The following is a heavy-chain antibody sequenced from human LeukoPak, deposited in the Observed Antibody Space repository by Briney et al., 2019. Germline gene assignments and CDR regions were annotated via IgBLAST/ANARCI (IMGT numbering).Heavy chain of an antibody. CDR2: MYYSGNT. J-gene: IGHJ6*03. V-gene: IGHV4-31*03. CDR3: ARLVAAAGRVHYYYYMDV. D-gene: IGHD6-13*01. Sequence: TLSLTCTVSWYSISRWWQYLGWVRQHPGKGLEWIGYMYYSGNTYYNPSLKSRVTISVDTSKNQFSLRLSPVTAADTAVYYCARLVAAAGRVHYYYYMDVWGKGTTVTVSS. CDR1: WYSISRWWQY.